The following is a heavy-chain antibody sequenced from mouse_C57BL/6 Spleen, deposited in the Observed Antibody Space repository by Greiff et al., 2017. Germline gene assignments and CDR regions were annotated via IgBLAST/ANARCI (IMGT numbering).Heavy chain of an antibody. V-gene: IGHV6-3*01. CDR3: TGYSNEGYFDV. CDR2: IRLKSDNYAT. J-gene: IGHJ1*03. D-gene: IGHD2-5*01. Sequence: EVKVEESGGGLVQPGGSMKLSCVASGFTFSNYWMNWVRQSPEKGLEWVAQIRLKSDNYATHYAESVKGRFTISRDDSKSSVYLQMNNLRAEDTGIYYCTGYSNEGYFDVWGTGTTVTVSS. CDR1: GFTFSNYW.